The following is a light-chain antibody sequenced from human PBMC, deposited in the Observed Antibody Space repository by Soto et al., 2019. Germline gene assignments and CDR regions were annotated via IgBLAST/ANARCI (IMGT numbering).Light chain of an antibody. Sequence: EIGLTQSPGTLSLSPGERATLSCRASQSVSSSYLAWYQQKPGQAPRLLIYGASSRATGIPDRFSGSGSGTDFPLTISRLEREDFAVYYCQQYGSSPLFGQGTKVEIK. V-gene: IGKV3-20*01. CDR1: QSVSSSY. J-gene: IGKJ1*01. CDR2: GAS. CDR3: QQYGSSPL.